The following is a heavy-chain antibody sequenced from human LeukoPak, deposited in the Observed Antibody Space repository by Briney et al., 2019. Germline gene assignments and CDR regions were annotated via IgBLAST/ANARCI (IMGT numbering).Heavy chain of an antibody. CDR3: ARRQLERRLIWFDP. J-gene: IGHJ5*02. CDR2: INHSGST. Sequence: PSETLSLTCAVYGGSFSGYYWSWIRQPPGKGLEWIGEINHSGSTNYNPSLKSRVTISVDTSKNQFSLKLSSVTAADTAVYYCARRQLERRLIWFDPWGQGTLVTVSS. D-gene: IGHD1-1*01. CDR1: GGSFSGYY. V-gene: IGHV4-34*01.